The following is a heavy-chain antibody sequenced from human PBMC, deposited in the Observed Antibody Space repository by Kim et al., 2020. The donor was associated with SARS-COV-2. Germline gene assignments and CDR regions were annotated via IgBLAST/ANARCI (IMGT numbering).Heavy chain of an antibody. D-gene: IGHD3-22*01. CDR3: AKHYYDSSGPPYGY. Sequence: ASVKGRFTSSRANTKNSLYLKMNSLRAEDTAVYYCAKHYYDSSGPPYGYWGQGTLVTVSS. V-gene: IGHV3-23*01. J-gene: IGHJ4*02.